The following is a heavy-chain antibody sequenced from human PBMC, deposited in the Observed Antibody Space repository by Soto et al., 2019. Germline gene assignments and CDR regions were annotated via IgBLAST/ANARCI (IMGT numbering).Heavy chain of an antibody. Sequence: GGSMRLSCAASGFTVSSNYMSWVRQAPGKGLEWVSLIYSGGDTYYADSVKGRFTISRDNSKNTLYLQMNSLRAEDTAVYYCAREDWFDAWGQGTLVTVSS. CDR2: IYSGGDT. CDR1: GFTVSSNY. J-gene: IGHJ5*02. CDR3: AREDWFDA. V-gene: IGHV3-53*01.